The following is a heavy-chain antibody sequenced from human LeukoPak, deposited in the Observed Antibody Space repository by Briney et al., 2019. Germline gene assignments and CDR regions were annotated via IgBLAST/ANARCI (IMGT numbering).Heavy chain of an antibody. CDR1: GGSISSYY. D-gene: IGHD5-18*01. V-gene: IGHV4-59*01. J-gene: IGHJ4*02. Sequence: SETLSLTCTVSGGSISSYYWSWIRLPPGKGLEWIGYIYYTGATYYNPSPKSRVTISLDTSKNQFSLKLSSVTAADAAVYYCERAGYSYGTGYYFDYWGQGALVTVSS. CDR2: IYYTGAT. CDR3: ERAGYSYGTGYYFDY.